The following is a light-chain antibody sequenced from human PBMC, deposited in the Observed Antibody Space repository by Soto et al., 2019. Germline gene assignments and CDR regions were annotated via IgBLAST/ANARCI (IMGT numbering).Light chain of an antibody. CDR3: QQYDNLPYT. CDR2: DAS. CDR1: QDINNF. V-gene: IGKV1-33*01. J-gene: IGKJ4*01. Sequence: IQMTQSPSSLSASVGDRVTITCQASQDINNFLNWFQQKPGKAPKLVIYDASNLETGVPSRFSGSGSGTDFTFTISSLQPEDIATYYCQQYDNLPYTFGGGTKVDIK.